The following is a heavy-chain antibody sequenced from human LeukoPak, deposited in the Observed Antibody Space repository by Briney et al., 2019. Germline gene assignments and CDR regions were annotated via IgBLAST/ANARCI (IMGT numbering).Heavy chain of an antibody. D-gene: IGHD5-18*01. CDR2: FYWDDGK. CDR3: AHRGRVYGYGSAGYNRFAP. Sequence: ESGPTLVNPTQTLTLTCTFSGFSLSTSGVGAGWIRQPPGKALEWLALFYWDDGKRYRTPLQSRITITTDTSKNQVVLTMTNMDPVDTATYYCAHRGRVYGYGSAGYNRFAPWGQGTLFTVPS. V-gene: IGHV2-5*02. CDR1: GFSLSTSGVG. J-gene: IGHJ5*02.